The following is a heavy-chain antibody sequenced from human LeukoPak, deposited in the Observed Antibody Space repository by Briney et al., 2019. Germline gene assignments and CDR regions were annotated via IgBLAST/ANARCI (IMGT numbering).Heavy chain of an antibody. Sequence: SETLSLTCTVSGGSFSSSTYYWGWIRQPPGKGLEWIGTIYYSGRTYYNPSLKSRVTVSVDTSKNQFSLNLSSVTAADTAVYYCATSSGNYYYWGQGTLVTVSS. V-gene: IGHV4-39*01. CDR3: ATSSGNYYY. CDR1: GGSFSSSTYY. CDR2: IYYSGRT. D-gene: IGHD1-26*01. J-gene: IGHJ4*02.